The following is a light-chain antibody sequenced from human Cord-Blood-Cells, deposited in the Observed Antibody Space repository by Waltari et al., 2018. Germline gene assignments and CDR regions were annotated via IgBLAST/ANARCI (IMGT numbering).Light chain of an antibody. Sequence: EIVLTQSPGTLSLSPGERATLSCRASQSVSSSYLAWYQQKPGQAPRLLIYGASSRATGIPDRFSVSGSGTDFTLTISRLEPEDFAVYYCQQYGSSRKLTFGGGTKVEIK. CDR3: QQYGSSRKLT. V-gene: IGKV3-20*01. J-gene: IGKJ4*01. CDR1: QSVSSSY. CDR2: GAS.